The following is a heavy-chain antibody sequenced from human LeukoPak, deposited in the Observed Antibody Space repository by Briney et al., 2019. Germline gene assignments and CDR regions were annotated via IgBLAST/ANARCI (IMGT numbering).Heavy chain of an antibody. D-gene: IGHD1-26*01. J-gene: IGHJ4*02. CDR2: ISYDGSNK. Sequence: GGSLRLSCAASGYTFSNYGMHWVRQAPGKGLEWVAVISYDGSNKYYADSVKGRFTISRDNSENTLYLQMNSLRAEDTAVYYCARESRYGGPYTEIFDYWGQGTLVTVSS. V-gene: IGHV3-30*03. CDR3: ARESRYGGPYTEIFDY. CDR1: GYTFSNYG.